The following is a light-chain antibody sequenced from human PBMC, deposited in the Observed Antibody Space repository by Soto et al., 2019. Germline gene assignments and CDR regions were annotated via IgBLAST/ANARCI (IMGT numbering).Light chain of an antibody. J-gene: IGKJ1*01. CDR3: QYWDDYSWT. Sequence: DIQMTQSPSTLSASVGDRVTITCRASQSITDWLAWYQQKPGKAPKFLIYKASNLEGGVPSRFSGSGSGTEFTLTNSSVQPDDFATYYCQYWDDYSWTFGQGTKVEIK. V-gene: IGKV1-5*03. CDR1: QSITDW. CDR2: KAS.